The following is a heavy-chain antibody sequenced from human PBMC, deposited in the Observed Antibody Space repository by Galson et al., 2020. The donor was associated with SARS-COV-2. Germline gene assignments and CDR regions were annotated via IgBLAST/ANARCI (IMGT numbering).Heavy chain of an antibody. CDR1: GYTLTELS. D-gene: IGHD5-18*01. V-gene: IGHV1-24*01. CDR3: ATRELISIQLWQSCDY. J-gene: IGHJ4*02. Sequence: ASVKVSCKVSGYTLTELSMHWVRQAPGKGLEWMGGFDPDDGETIYAQKFQGRVTMTEDTSTDTAYMELSSLRSEDTAVYYCATRELISIQLWQSCDYWGQGTLVTVSS. CDR2: FDPDDGET.